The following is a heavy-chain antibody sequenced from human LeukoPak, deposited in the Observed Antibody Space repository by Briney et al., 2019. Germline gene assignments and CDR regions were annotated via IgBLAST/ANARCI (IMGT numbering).Heavy chain of an antibody. D-gene: IGHD5-12*01. CDR3: ARYGAGYDFHDAFDI. V-gene: IGHV3-11*01. CDR1: GFTFSDYY. J-gene: IGHJ3*02. CDR2: ISSSGSTI. Sequence: GGSLRLSCAASGFTFSDYYMSWIRQAPGKGLEWVSYISSSGSTIYYADSVKGRFTISRDNAKNSLYLQMNSLRAEDTAAYYCARYGAGYDFHDAFDIWGQGTMVTVSS.